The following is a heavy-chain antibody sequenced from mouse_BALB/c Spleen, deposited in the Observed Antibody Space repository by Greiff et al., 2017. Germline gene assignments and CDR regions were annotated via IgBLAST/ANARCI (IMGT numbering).Heavy chain of an antibody. CDR1: GFTFSSFG. Sequence: EVKVVESGGGLVQPGGSRKLSCAASGFTFSSFGMHWVRQAPEKGLEWVAYISSGSSTIYYADTVKGRFTISRDTPKNTLFLQLTSLRSEDTAMYYYARSYSGQGVDYWGQGTTVTVSS. V-gene: IGHV5-17*02. J-gene: IGHJ4*01. D-gene: IGHD1-1*02. CDR3: ARSYSGQGVDY. CDR2: ISSGSSTI.